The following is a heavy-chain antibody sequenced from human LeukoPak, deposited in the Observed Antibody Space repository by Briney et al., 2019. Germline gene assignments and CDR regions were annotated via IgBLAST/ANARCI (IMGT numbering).Heavy chain of an antibody. CDR2: IIPIFGTA. Sequence: GASVKVSCKASGGTFSSYAISWVRQAPGQGLEWMGGIIPIFGTANYAQKFQGRVTITADESTSTAYMELSSLRSEDTAVYYCAPDPHYYDSSGYSPWGQGTLVTVSS. CDR1: GGTFSSYA. J-gene: IGHJ5*02. D-gene: IGHD3-22*01. V-gene: IGHV1-69*13. CDR3: APDPHYYDSSGYSP.